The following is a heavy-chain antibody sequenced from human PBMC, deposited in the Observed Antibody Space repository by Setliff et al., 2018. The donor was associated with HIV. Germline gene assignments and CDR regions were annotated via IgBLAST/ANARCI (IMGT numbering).Heavy chain of an antibody. Sequence: ASVKVSCKPSGYTFTAYGLSWVRQAPGQGLEWMGWISTYSDETSYAQRLQGRVTMTTDTSTSTAYMELRRLTFDDTAVYYCARESIADMYWGNALDIWGHGTMVTVSS. V-gene: IGHV1-18*01. CDR3: ARESIADMYWGNALDI. CDR1: GYTFTAYG. CDR2: ISTYSDET. J-gene: IGHJ3*02. D-gene: IGHD6-6*01.